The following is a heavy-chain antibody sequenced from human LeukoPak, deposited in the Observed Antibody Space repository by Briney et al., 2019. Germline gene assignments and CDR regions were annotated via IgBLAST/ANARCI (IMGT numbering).Heavy chain of an antibody. Sequence: ASVKVSCKASGYTFTGYYMHWVRQAPGQGLEWMGWINPNSGGTNYAQKFQGRVTMTRDTSISTAYMELSRLRSDDTAVYYCASSPYSSSSLTFDYWGQGTLVTVSS. CDR1: GYTFTGYY. CDR3: ASSPYSSSSLTFDY. V-gene: IGHV1-2*02. D-gene: IGHD6-6*01. J-gene: IGHJ4*02. CDR2: INPNSGGT.